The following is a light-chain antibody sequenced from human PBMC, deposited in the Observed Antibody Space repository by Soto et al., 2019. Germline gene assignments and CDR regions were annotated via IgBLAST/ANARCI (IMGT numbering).Light chain of an antibody. CDR3: DTGDTTPQV. J-gene: IGLJ2*01. Sequence: QPVLTQSSSASASLGSSVKLTCTLSSGHNSYSIAWHQQQTGKAPRCLMTVEGSGSYNKGSGVPDRVSASSSGADRYLTITNLQSEDEATYYCDTGDTTPQVVGGGTELAV. CDR2: VEGSGSY. CDR1: SGHNSYS. V-gene: IGLV4-60*03.